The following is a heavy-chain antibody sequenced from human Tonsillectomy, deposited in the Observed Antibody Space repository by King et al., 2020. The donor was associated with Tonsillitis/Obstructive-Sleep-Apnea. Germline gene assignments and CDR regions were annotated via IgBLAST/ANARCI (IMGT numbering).Heavy chain of an antibody. V-gene: IGHV4-59*01. J-gene: IGHJ4*02. D-gene: IGHD3-3*01. Sequence: VQLQESGPGLVKPSETLSLTCTVSGGSISSYYWSWIRQPPGKGLEWIGYIYYSGSTNYNPSLKSRVTISVDTSKNQFSLKLSSVTAADTAVYYCARGPDFWRRFFDYWGQGTLVTVSS. CDR2: IYYSGST. CDR1: GGSISSYY. CDR3: ARGPDFWRRFFDY.